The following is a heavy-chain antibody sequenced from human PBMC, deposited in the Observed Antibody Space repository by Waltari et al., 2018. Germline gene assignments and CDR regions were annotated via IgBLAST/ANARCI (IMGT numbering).Heavy chain of an antibody. Sequence: QLQLQESGPGQVKPSEALSLTRPVSGGSISSSSAYWGWLRQPPGQGLEWIGRIYYSGRPYYNPSLTCRVTISVDTSKHQFSLKLSSVSAADTAVYYCARPNRIAAAGTYYYYYMDVRGQGTTVTVSS. V-gene: IGHV4-39*01. J-gene: IGHJ6*03. CDR3: ARPNRIAAAGTYYYYYMDV. CDR2: IYYSGRP. D-gene: IGHD6-13*01. CDR1: GGSISSSSAY.